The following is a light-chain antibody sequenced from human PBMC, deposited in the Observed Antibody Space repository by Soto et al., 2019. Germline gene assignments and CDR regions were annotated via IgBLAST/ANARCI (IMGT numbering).Light chain of an antibody. J-gene: IGLJ1*01. CDR1: SSDVGAYKY. V-gene: IGLV2-14*01. CDR3: SSYASSNTYV. Sequence: VLTQPASVSGSPGQSITISCTGTSSDVGAYKYVSWYQQHPGKAPKLLIYEVSYRPSGVSNRFSGSKSGNTASLTISGLQADDEADYYCSSYASSNTYVFGTGTKVTVL. CDR2: EVS.